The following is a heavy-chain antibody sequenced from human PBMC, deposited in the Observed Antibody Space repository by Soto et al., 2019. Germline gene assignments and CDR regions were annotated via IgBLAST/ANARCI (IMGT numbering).Heavy chain of an antibody. Sequence: SVKVSCKASGFTFTSSAVQWVRQARGRRLEWIGWIVVGSGNTNYAQKFQERVTITRDMSTSTAYMELSSLRSEDTAVYYCAALYYDSSGQQEYWGQGTLVTVSS. CDR2: IVVGSGNT. CDR1: GFTFTSSA. D-gene: IGHD3-22*01. CDR3: AALYYDSSGQQEY. J-gene: IGHJ4*02. V-gene: IGHV1-58*01.